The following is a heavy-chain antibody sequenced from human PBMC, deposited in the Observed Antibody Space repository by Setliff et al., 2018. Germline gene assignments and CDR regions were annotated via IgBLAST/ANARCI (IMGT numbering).Heavy chain of an antibody. V-gene: IGHV3-7*03. CDR2: INQDGSQK. CDR1: GFTFSSYW. CDR3: ARDPTRKFDS. Sequence: PGGSLRLSCAASGFTFSSYWMAWVRQAPGKGLEWVANINQDGSQKYYVDSVKGRFTISRDNVKNSLYLQVNSLRVEDTALYYCARDPTRKFDSWGQGTLVTVSS. J-gene: IGHJ4*02.